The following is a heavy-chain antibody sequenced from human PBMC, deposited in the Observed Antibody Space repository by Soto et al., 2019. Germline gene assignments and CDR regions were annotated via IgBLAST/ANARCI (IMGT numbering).Heavy chain of an antibody. Sequence: QAQLVQSGAEVKKPGSSVRVSCKAPGGDFDNYALSWVRRAPGQGLEWMGGIIPNFGSANYAPKFQGRVTSTADEYMRTGYMEFRRLRTEDTAIYYCARGPRAQSGYYDHIYKITGAMDVWGQGTTVTVSS. CDR1: GGDFDNYA. D-gene: IGHD3-3*01. CDR3: ARGPRAQSGYYDHIYKITGAMDV. J-gene: IGHJ6*02. CDR2: IIPNFGSA. V-gene: IGHV1-69*12.